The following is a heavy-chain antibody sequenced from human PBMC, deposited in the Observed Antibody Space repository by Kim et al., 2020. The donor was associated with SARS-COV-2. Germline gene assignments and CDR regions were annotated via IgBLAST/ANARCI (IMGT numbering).Heavy chain of an antibody. Sequence: SETLSLTCTVYGGSFNDYYWSWIRQPPGKGLEWIGEINHSGSTNYNPSLKSRVIISVETSKNKFSLRLSSVTAADTAAYYCAGGQDVVSGCYGGMDVWG. CDR1: GGSFNDYY. CDR2: INHSGST. J-gene: IGHJ6*02. D-gene: IGHD3-16*01. V-gene: IGHV4-34*01. CDR3: AGGQDVVSGCYGGMDV.